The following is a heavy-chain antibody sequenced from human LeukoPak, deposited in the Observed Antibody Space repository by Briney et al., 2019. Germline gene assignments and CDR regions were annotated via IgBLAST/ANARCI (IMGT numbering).Heavy chain of an antibody. D-gene: IGHD5/OR15-5a*01. V-gene: IGHV1-46*01. J-gene: IGHJ6*02. CDR3: ARDRSMVSGLFFYHYGLDV. Sequence: GASVKVSCKASGYSFTNNYIHWVRQAPGQGLEWMGMIYPRDGSTSYAQKFQGRVTVTSDTSTSTVHMELSGLRSEDTAVYYCARDRSMVSGLFFYHYGLDVWGRGTTVTVSS. CDR1: GYSFTNNY. CDR2: IYPRDGST.